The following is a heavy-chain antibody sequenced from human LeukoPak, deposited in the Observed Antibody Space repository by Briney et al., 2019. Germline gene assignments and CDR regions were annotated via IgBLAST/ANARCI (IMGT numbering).Heavy chain of an antibody. J-gene: IGHJ4*02. V-gene: IGHV3-7*01. Sequence: GGSLRLSCAASGFIFSTYGMHWVRQAPGKGLEWVATIRQDGSQKYYVDSVKGRFTISRDNAKNSLYLQMNSLRAEDTAVYYCARESGSVTSEVDFDYWGQGTLVTVSS. D-gene: IGHD4-17*01. CDR3: ARESGSVTSEVDFDY. CDR1: GFIFSTYG. CDR2: IRQDGSQK.